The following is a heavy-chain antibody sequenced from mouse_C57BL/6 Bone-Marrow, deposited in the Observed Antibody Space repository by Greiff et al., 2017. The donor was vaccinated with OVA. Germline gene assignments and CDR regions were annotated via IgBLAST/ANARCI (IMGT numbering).Heavy chain of an antibody. D-gene: IGHD1-1*01. CDR3: ARKENYGSFYAMDY. J-gene: IGHJ4*01. CDR1: GYTFTDYY. V-gene: IGHV1-26*01. CDR2: INPNNGGT. Sequence: EVQLQQSGPELVKPGASVKISCKASGYTFTDYYMNWVKQSHGKSLEWIGDINPNNGGTSYNQKFKGKATLTVDKSSSTAYMELRSLTSEDSAVYYCARKENYGSFYAMDYWGQGTSVTVSS.